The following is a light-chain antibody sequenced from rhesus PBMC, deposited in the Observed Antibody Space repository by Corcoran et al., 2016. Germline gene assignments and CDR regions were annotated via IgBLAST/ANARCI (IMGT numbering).Light chain of an antibody. CDR2: KAS. Sequence: DIQMTQSPSSLSASVGDTVTITCRTSQGISSWLAWYQQKSGKAPKLLIYKASSLQSGVPSRFSGNGSGTDFPLTIISLQSEDCATYYCQQYSSRLTFGGGTKVEVK. CDR3: QQYSSRLT. J-gene: IGKJ4*01. CDR1: QGISSW. V-gene: IGKV1-22*01.